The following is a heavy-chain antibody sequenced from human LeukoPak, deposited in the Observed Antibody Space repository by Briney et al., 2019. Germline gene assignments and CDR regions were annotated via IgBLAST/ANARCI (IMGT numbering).Heavy chain of an antibody. Sequence: SGGSLRLSCAASGFTFSDYYMSWIRQAPGKGLEWVSYISSSGSTIYYADSVKGRFTISRDNAKNSLYLQMNSLRAEDTAVYYCARVRMDYGSGSPAGYWGQGTLVTVSS. CDR2: ISSSGSTI. V-gene: IGHV3-11*01. CDR1: GFTFSDYY. D-gene: IGHD3-10*01. J-gene: IGHJ4*02. CDR3: ARVRMDYGSGSPAGY.